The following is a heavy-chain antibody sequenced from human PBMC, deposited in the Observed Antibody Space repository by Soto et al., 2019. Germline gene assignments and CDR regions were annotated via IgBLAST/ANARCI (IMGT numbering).Heavy chain of an antibody. D-gene: IGHD3-16*01. V-gene: IGHV4-59*11. CDR2: ISYSGST. J-gene: IGHJ4*02. Sequence: SETLSLTCTVSGGSMSSHYWTWLRQPPGKGLEWIGYISYSGSTYYNPSLKSRVTISADTSRNQFSLKLSSVIAADTAVYYCARADPDASVGYLGQGTLVTVSS. CDR1: GGSMSSHY. CDR3: ARADPDASVGY.